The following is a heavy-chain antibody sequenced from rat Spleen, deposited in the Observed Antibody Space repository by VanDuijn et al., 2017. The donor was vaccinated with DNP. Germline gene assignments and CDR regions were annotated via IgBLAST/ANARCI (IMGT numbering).Heavy chain of an antibody. V-gene: IGHV5-22*01. Sequence: EVQLVESGGGLVQPGRSLKLSCAASGFTFSDYYMAWVRQAPTKGLEWVAYISHDGGRTHYGDSVKGRFTVSRDDAKTTLYLQMNSLRSEDTATYYCARWRIGPHYFDYWGQGVMVTVSS. J-gene: IGHJ2*01. D-gene: IGHD1-11*01. CDR2: ISHDGGRT. CDR1: GFTFSDYY. CDR3: ARWRIGPHYFDY.